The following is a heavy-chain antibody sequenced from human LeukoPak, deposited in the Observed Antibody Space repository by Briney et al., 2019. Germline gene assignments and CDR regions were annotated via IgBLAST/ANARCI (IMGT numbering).Heavy chain of an antibody. V-gene: IGHV3-48*04. CDR2: IASSDSTR. CDR3: TRRPYSSSWYYFDY. D-gene: IGHD6-13*01. CDR1: GFTFSSYS. Sequence: GGSLRLSCAASGFTFSSYSMNWVRQAPGKGLEWISYIASSDSTRHYADSVEGRFTISRDNAKNSLYLQMSSLRVEDTAVYYCTRRPYSSSWYYFDYWGQGTLVTVSS. J-gene: IGHJ4*02.